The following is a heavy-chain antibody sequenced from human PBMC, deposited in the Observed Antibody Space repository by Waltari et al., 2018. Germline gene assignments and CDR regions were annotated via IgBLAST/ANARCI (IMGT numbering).Heavy chain of an antibody. CDR2: ISSSSSYI. Sequence: EVQLVESGGGLVKPGGSLRLSCAASGFTFSSYSMNWVRQAPGKGPEWVSSISSSSSYIYYADSVKGRFTISRDNAKNSLYLQMNSLRAEDTAVYYCARLLSHYYYYYMDVWGKGTTVTVSS. V-gene: IGHV3-21*01. D-gene: IGHD2-2*01. J-gene: IGHJ6*03. CDR3: ARLLSHYYYYYMDV. CDR1: GFTFSSYS.